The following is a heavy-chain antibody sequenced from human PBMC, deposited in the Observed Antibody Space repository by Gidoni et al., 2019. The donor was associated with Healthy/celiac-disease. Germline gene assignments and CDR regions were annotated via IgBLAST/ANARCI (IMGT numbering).Heavy chain of an antibody. CDR1: GFTFSSHG. J-gene: IGHJ6*02. V-gene: IGHV3-30*18. Sequence: QVQLVESGGGVVQPGRSLRLSCAASGFTFSSHGMHWVRQAPGKGLEWLACISYDGSNKYYADSGKGRFTISRDNSKNTLYLQMNSLRAEDTAVYYCAKVEEEVATTYYYYYGMDVWGQGTTVTVSS. D-gene: IGHD2-21*02. CDR3: AKVEEEVATTYYYYYGMDV. CDR2: ISYDGSNK.